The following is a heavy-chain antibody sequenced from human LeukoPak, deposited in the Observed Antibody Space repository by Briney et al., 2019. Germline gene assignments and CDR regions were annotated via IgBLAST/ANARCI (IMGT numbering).Heavy chain of an antibody. V-gene: IGHV3-7*01. Sequence: GGSLRLSCAASGFTFSIHWMTWVRQAPGKGLEWVATIKPDGNDKYFVDSVKGRFTVSRDNAKNSLYLQMNSLRAEDTAVYYCARDGDNSFSSDSWGQGTLVTVSS. CDR3: ARDGDNSFSSDS. J-gene: IGHJ4*02. CDR2: IKPDGNDK. CDR1: GFTFSIHW. D-gene: IGHD1-1*01.